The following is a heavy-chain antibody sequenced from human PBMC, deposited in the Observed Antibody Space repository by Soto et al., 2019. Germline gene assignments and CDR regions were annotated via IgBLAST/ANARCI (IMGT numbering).Heavy chain of an antibody. CDR3: ALLRDPGRVSEN. V-gene: IGHV4-4*02. J-gene: IGHJ4*02. CDR2: IHYSGDA. Sequence: SETLSLTCAVSGDSITGDNWWSWVRQPPGKGLEWIGDIHYSGDANYNPSLKSRVAISVDTSRNQFSLKLRSVTAADTAVYYCALLRDPGRVSENWGQGTLVTVS. CDR1: GDSITGDNW.